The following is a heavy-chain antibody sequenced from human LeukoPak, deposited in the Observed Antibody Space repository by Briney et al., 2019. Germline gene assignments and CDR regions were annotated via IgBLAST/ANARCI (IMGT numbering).Heavy chain of an antibody. V-gene: IGHV3-23*01. CDR1: GFTFSSYG. CDR3: ARGPAIAVAGTLDY. CDR2: ISGSGGST. J-gene: IGHJ4*02. D-gene: IGHD6-19*01. Sequence: GGSLRLSCAASGFTFSSYGMSWVRQAPGKGLEWVSGISGSGGSTYYADSVKGRFTISRDNAKNTLYLQMNSLRAEDTAVYYCARGPAIAVAGTLDYWGQGTLVTVSS.